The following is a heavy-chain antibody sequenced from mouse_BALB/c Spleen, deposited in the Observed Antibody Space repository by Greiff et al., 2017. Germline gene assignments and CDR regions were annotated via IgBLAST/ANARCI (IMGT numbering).Heavy chain of an antibody. Sequence: QVQLQQSGAELVKPGASVKLSCKASGYTFTSYYMYWVKQRPGQGLEWIGEINPSNGGTNFNEKFKSKATLTVDKSSSTAYMQLSSLTSEDSAVYDCTRFYYDDDGGFAYWGQGTLVTVSA. CDR1: GYTFTSYY. CDR2: INPSNGGT. D-gene: IGHD2-4*01. V-gene: IGHV1S81*02. J-gene: IGHJ3*01. CDR3: TRFYYDDDGGFAY.